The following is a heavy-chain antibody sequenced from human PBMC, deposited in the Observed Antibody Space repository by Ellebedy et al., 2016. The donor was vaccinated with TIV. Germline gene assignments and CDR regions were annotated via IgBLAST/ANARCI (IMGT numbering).Heavy chain of an antibody. J-gene: IGHJ4*02. CDR1: GFTFSSYW. V-gene: IGHV3-7*01. CDR2: IKHDGREE. CDR3: ASISAIPPALGPDN. Sequence: GESLKISCAASGFTFSSYWMSWVRQPPGKGLEWVANIKHDGREEYYVDSVKGRFTISRDNANKSLYVQMSSLRAEDTAVYYCASISAIPPALGPDNWGQGTLVTVSS. D-gene: IGHD2-2*01.